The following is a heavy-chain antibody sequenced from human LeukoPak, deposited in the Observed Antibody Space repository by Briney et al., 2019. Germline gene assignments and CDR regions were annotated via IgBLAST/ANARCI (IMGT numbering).Heavy chain of an antibody. CDR2: ISESSSFI. CDR3: ARQRGYCSSGVCRGWFDP. V-gene: IGHV3-21*01. J-gene: IGHJ5*02. D-gene: IGHD2-8*01. CDR1: GFTFRNYN. Sequence: PGGSLRLSCAASGFTFRNYNMNWVRQAPGKGLEWVSSISESSSFIRYADSLKGRFAISRDNAKNSLYLQMNSLRAEDTAVYYCARQRGYCSSGVCRGWFDPWGQGTLVTVSS.